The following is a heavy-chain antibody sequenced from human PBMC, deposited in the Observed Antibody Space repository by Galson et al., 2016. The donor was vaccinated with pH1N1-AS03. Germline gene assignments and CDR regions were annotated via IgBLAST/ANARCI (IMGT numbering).Heavy chain of an antibody. Sequence: SVKVSCKASGGSFSTYAITWVRQAPGQGLQWMGGIIPVFDTPNYAQKFQGRVTITADESRNTTHMELSSHRSADTAVYYCGREATIFGVAGLHMDVWGQGTTVTVSS. CDR3: GREATIFGVAGLHMDV. CDR1: GGSFSTYA. V-gene: IGHV1-69*13. J-gene: IGHJ6*02. D-gene: IGHD3-3*01. CDR2: IIPVFDTP.